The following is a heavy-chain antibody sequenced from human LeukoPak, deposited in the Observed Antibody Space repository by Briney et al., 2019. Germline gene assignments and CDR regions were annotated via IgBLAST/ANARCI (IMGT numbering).Heavy chain of an antibody. CDR2: IYYSGST. CDR1: GVSINSGGYY. D-gene: IGHD2-21*02. V-gene: IGHV4-31*03. J-gene: IGHJ4*02. Sequence: PSETLSLTCTVSGVSINSGGYYWNWIRQHPGKGLEWIGYIYYSGSTYYNPSLKRRVNISTDTSKNQFSLKLSSVTAADTAVYYCARHSVVTAIPYWGQGTLVTVSS. CDR3: ARHSVVTAIPY.